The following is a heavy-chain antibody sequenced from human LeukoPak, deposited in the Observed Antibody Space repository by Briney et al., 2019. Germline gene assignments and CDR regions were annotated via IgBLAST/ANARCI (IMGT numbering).Heavy chain of an antibody. CDR2: ISAYNGNT. V-gene: IGHV1-18*01. CDR3: ARLRRDGFNYYYMDV. CDR1: GYTFTSYG. J-gene: IGHJ6*03. Sequence: GASVKVSCKASGYTFTSYGISWVRQAPGQGLEWMGWISAYNGNTNYAQKLQGRVTMTTDTSTSTAYMELGSLRSDDTAVYYCARLRRDGFNYYYMDVWGKGTTVTVSS. D-gene: IGHD5-24*01.